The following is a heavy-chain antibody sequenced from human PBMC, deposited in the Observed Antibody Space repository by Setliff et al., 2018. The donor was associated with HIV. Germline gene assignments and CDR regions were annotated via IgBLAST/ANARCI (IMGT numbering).Heavy chain of an antibody. D-gene: IGHD3-16*02. V-gene: IGHV3-21*01. CDR2: IGTGGST. J-gene: IGHJ4*02. CDR3: ARGGKYYDYVWGSYRYIYSDPFDY. CDR1: GFTFSSYA. Sequence: GGSLRLSCAASGFTFSSYAMNWVRQAPGKGLEWVSAIGTGGSTYYADSVKGRFTISRDNAKKSLYLQMNSLRAEDTAVYYCARGGKYYDYVWGSYRYIYSDPFDYWGQGSLVTVSS.